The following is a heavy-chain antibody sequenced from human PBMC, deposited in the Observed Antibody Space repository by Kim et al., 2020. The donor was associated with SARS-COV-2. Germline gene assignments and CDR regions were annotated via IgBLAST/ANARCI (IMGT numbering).Heavy chain of an antibody. CDR2: ISYDGSNK. CDR1: GFTFSSYA. D-gene: IGHD1-7*01. CDR3: ARVRITGTTNYFDY. Sequence: GGSLRLSCAASGFTFSSYAMHWVRQAPGKGLEWVAVISYDGSNKYYADSVKGRFTISRDNSKNTLYLQMNSLRAEDTAVYYCARVRITGTTNYFDYWGQGTLVTVSS. V-gene: IGHV3-30-3*01. J-gene: IGHJ4*02.